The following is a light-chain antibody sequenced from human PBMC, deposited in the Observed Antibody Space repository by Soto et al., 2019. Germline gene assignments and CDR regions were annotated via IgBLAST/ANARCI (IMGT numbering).Light chain of an antibody. J-gene: IGLJ3*02. Sequence: QSVLTQPPSVSGAPGQRVTISCTGSSSNIGAGYDVHWYQQLPGTAPKLLIYGNSNRPSGVPDRFSGSKSGTSAFLAITGLQAEDEADYYCQSYDSSLSGSVFGRGTKVTVL. CDR3: QSYDSSLSGSV. CDR1: SSNIGAGYD. CDR2: GNS. V-gene: IGLV1-40*01.